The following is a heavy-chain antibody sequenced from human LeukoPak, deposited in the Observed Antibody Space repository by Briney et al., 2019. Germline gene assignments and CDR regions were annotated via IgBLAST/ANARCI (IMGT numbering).Heavy chain of an antibody. CDR1: GDSVSNNSYA. V-gene: IGHV6-1*01. J-gene: IGHJ3*01. CDR3: AGGYAFDV. Sequence: SQTLSLTCAISGDSVSNNSYAWNWIRQSPSRGLEWLGRTYYRSQWYNDYARSVMSRMSVDPDTSKNQFSLHLSSVTPDDTAIYYCAGGYAFDVWGQGTMVTVSS. CDR2: TYYRSQWYN.